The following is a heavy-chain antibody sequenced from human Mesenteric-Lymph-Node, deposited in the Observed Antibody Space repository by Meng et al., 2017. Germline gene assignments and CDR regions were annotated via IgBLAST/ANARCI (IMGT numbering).Heavy chain of an antibody. CDR2: IYYSGST. CDR3: VDLLTGYFHGDSFDI. J-gene: IGHJ3*02. CDR1: GGSISSSSYY. D-gene: IGHD3-9*01. V-gene: IGHV4-39*07. Sequence: SETLSLTCTVSGGSISSSSYYWGWLRQPPGKGLEWIGSIYYSGSTYYNPSLKSRVTISVDTSKNQFSLKLSSVTAADTAVYYCVDLLTGYFHGDSFDIWGQGTMVTGSS.